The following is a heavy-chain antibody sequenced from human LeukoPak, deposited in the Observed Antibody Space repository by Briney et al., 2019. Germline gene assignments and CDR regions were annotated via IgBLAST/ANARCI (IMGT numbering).Heavy chain of an antibody. Sequence: ASVKVSCKVSGYTLTELSMHWVRHAPGQGLEWMGGFDPEDGETIYAQKFQGRVTMTEDTSTDTAYMELSSLRSEDTAVYYCATSQRDSSGWWYGMDVWGQGTTVTVSS. CDR3: ATSQRDSSGWWYGMDV. CDR2: FDPEDGET. J-gene: IGHJ6*02. CDR1: GYTLTELS. D-gene: IGHD6-19*01. V-gene: IGHV1-24*01.